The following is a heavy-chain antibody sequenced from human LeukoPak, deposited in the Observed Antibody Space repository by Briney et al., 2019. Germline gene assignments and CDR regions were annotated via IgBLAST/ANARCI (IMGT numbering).Heavy chain of an antibody. V-gene: IGHV3-7*01. CDR3: AKRRDLEY. J-gene: IGHJ4*02. CDR2: IKADGSEK. CDR1: GFTFTSYW. Sequence: GGSLRLSCAASGFTFTSYWMSGVRQAPGKGGEWSANIKADGSEKYSVASVKARFTISRDNAKNSLYLQMNSLRAEDTAVFYCAKRRDLEYWGQGTLVTVSS.